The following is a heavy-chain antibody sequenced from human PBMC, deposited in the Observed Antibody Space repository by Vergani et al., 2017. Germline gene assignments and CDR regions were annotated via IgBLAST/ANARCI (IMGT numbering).Heavy chain of an antibody. J-gene: IGHJ5*02. CDR3: ARDRGSSSSSWSANANWFDP. CDR1: GGTFSSYT. Sequence: QVQLVQSGAEVKKPGSSVKVSCKASGGTFSSYTISWVRQAPGQGLEWMGRIIPILGIANYAQKFQGRVTMTADKSASTAYMGLSSLRSEDTAVYYCARDRGSSSSSWSANANWFDPWGQGTLVTVSS. V-gene: IGHV1-69*08. D-gene: IGHD6-13*01. CDR2: IIPILGIA.